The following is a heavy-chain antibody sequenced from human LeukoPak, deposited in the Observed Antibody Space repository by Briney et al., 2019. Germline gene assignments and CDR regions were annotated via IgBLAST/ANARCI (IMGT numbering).Heavy chain of an antibody. Sequence: SQTLSLTCAISGDSVSSNSAAWNWIRQSPSRGLEWLGGTYYRSKWYNDYAVSVKSRITINPDTSKNQFSLQLNSVTPEDTAVYYCARADYGSGSYHEYFQHWGQGTLVTVSS. V-gene: IGHV6-1*01. J-gene: IGHJ1*01. D-gene: IGHD3-10*01. CDR2: TYYRSKWYN. CDR3: ARADYGSGSYHEYFQH. CDR1: GDSVSSNSAA.